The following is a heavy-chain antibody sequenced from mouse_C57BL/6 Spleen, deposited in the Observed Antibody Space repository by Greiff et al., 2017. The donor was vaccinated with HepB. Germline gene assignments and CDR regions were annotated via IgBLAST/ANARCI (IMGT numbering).Heavy chain of an antibody. CDR2: IHPNSGST. Sequence: QVQLQQPGAELVKPGASVKLSCKASGYTFTSYWMHWVKQRPGQGLEWIGMIHPNSGSTNYNEKFKSKATLTVDKSSRTAYMQLSSLTSEDSAVYYCARVYGSSDAMDYWGQGTSVTVSS. V-gene: IGHV1-64*01. D-gene: IGHD1-1*01. J-gene: IGHJ4*01. CDR3: ARVYGSSDAMDY. CDR1: GYTFTSYW.